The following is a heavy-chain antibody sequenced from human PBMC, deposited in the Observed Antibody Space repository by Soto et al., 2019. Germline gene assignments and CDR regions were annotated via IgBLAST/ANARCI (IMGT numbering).Heavy chain of an antibody. V-gene: IGHV4-31*03. CDR2: IYYSGST. Sequence: SETLSLTCTVSGGSISSGGYYWSWIRQHPGKGLEWIGYIYYSGSTYYNPSLKSRVTISVDTSKNQFSLKLSSVTAADTAVYYCARGWKVRGAAYYFDYWGQGTRVTVSS. J-gene: IGHJ4*02. D-gene: IGHD3-10*01. CDR3: ARGWKVRGAAYYFDY. CDR1: GGSISSGGYY.